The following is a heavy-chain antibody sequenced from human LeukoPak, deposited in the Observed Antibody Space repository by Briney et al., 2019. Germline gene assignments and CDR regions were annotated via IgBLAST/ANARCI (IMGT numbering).Heavy chain of an antibody. V-gene: IGHV3-21*01. D-gene: IGHD3-9*01. CDR2: ISSSSSYI. Sequence: PGGSLRLSCAASGFTFSSYSMNWVRQAPGKGLEWVSSISSSSSYIYYADSVKGRFTISRDNAKNSLYLQMNSLRAEDTAVYYCARIGTFDWLFIVAFDTGGQGTMVTVSS. CDR1: GFTFSSYS. J-gene: IGHJ3*02. CDR3: ARIGTFDWLFIVAFDT.